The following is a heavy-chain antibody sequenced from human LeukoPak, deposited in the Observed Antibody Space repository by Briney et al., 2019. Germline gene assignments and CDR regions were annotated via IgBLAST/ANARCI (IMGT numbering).Heavy chain of an antibody. V-gene: IGHV1-45*02. CDR1: GYTFTYRY. J-gene: IGHJ5*02. CDR3: AVDTARNWFDP. D-gene: IGHD5-18*01. Sequence: SVKVSCKASGYTFTYRYLHWARQAPGQALEWMGWITPFNGNTNYAQKFQDRVTITRDRSMSTAYMELSSLRSEDTAMYYCAVDTARNWFDPWGQGTLVTVSS. CDR2: ITPFNGNT.